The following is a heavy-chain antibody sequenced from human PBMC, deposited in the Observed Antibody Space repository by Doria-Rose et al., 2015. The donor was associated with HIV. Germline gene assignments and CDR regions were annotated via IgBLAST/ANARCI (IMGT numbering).Heavy chain of an antibody. Sequence: SGPVLVKPTETLTLTCTVSGVSLSSPGMGVSWIRQPPGKALEWLANIFSDDESSYKTSLKSRLTISRGTSKIQVVLTMTDMYPVDTATYYCARIKSSRWYHKYYFDFWGQGTLVIVSA. CDR2: IFSDDES. J-gene: IGHJ4*02. CDR3: ARIKSSRWYHKYYFDF. V-gene: IGHV2-26*01. D-gene: IGHD6-13*01. CDR1: GVSLSSPGMG.